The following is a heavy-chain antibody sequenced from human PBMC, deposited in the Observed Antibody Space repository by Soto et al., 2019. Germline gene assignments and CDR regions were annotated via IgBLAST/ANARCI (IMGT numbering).Heavy chain of an antibody. CDR2: ISAYNGNT. V-gene: IGHV1-18*01. D-gene: IGHD1-26*01. Sequence: QVQLVQSGAEVKKPGASVKVSCKASGYTFTSYGISWVRQAPGQGLEWMGWISAYNGNTNYAQKLQGRVTMTTDTFTRTAYMKLRSLRSDDTAVYYCARDRGSYALDYWGQGTLVTVSS. J-gene: IGHJ4*02. CDR1: GYTFTSYG. CDR3: ARDRGSYALDY.